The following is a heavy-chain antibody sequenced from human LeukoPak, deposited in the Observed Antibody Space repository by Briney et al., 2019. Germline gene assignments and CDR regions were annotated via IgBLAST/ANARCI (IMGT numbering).Heavy chain of an antibody. J-gene: IGHJ4*02. V-gene: IGHV3-23*01. D-gene: IGHD3-3*01. CDR1: GFTFSSYA. CDR3: AKTISQYYDFWSGYYSPFDY. Sequence: AGGSLRLSCAASGFTFSSYAMSWVRQAPGKGLEWVSAISGSGGSTYYADSVKGRFTMSRDNSKNTLYLQMNSLRAEDTAVYYCAKTISQYYDFWSGYYSPFDYWGQGILVTVSS. CDR2: ISGSGGST.